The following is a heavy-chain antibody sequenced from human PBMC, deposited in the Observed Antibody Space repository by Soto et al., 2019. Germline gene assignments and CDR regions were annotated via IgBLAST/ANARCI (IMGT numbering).Heavy chain of an antibody. D-gene: IGHD5-18*01. CDR1: GGSISSSSW. CDR3: ARAIGYGSYYYYGMDV. Sequence: SETLSLTCAVSGGSISSSSWWSWVRQPPGKGLEWIGEIYHSGSTNYNPSLKSRVTISVDKSKNQFSLKLSSVTAADTAVYYCARAIGYGSYYYYGMDVWGQGTTVTVSS. CDR2: IYHSGST. J-gene: IGHJ6*02. V-gene: IGHV4-4*02.